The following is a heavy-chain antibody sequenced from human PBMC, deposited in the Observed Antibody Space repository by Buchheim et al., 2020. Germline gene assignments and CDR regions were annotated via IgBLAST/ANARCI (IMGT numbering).Heavy chain of an antibody. Sequence: QVQLVESGGGVVQPGTSLRLSCAAAGFTFSSNGMHWFGQAPGRGLEWVGMIYHDGSTKYYADSVKGRFTIPRDNSKKPLYLQMDSLIAEDTAVYKCARVDYEGYFDYWGQGTL. CDR2: IYHDGSTK. J-gene: IGHJ4*02. CDR1: GFTFSSNG. V-gene: IGHV3-33*01. D-gene: IGHD3-16*01. CDR3: ARVDYEGYFDY.